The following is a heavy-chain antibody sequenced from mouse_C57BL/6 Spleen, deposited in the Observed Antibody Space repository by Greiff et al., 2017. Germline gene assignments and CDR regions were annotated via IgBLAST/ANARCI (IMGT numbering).Heavy chain of an antibody. CDR3: ARDTNLRGFDY. Sequence: EVQLVESEGGLVQPGSSMKLSCTASGFPFSDYYMALVRQVPEKGLEWVANISYDGSFTYFPDSLKGRFIIYRDNAKNKLYLQMSHRKSEDTATYYCARDTNLRGFDYWGQGTTLTVSS. CDR1: GFPFSDYY. J-gene: IGHJ2*01. V-gene: IGHV5-16*01. CDR2: ISYDGSFT. D-gene: IGHD1-1*01.